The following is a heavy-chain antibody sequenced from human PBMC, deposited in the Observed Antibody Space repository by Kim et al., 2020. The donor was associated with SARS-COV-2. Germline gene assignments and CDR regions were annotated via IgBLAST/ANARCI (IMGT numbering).Heavy chain of an antibody. CDR3: ARQSSVWGSYRYFDY. V-gene: IGHV4-39*01. J-gene: IGHJ4*02. Sequence: PSLKIRVTIAVDTSKKQFSLRLSSVTAADTAVYYCARQSSVWGSYRYFDYWGQGTLVTVSS. D-gene: IGHD3-16*02.